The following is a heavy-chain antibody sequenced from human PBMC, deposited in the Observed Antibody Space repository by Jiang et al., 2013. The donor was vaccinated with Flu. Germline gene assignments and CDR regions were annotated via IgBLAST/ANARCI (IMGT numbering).Heavy chain of an antibody. D-gene: IGHD3-10*01. CDR1: GFTFSNYV. CDR2: ISNDGSRK. V-gene: IGHV3-30*18. CDR3: AKAEGVSSSWDN. Sequence: GRSLRLSCAASGFTFSNYVMHWVRQAPGKGLEWVAFISNDGSRKYYADSVKGQFTISRDNSKNTLYLEMNSLRPEDAAVYYCAKAEGVSSSWDNWGQGTLVTVSS. J-gene: IGHJ4*02.